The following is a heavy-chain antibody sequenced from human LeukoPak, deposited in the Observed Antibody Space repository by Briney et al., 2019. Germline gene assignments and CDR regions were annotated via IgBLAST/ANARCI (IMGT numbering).Heavy chain of an antibody. V-gene: IGHV1-69*10. J-gene: IGHJ3*02. CDR1: GGTFSSYT. Sequence: GASVKVSCKASGGTFSSYTISWVRQASGQGLEWMGGIIPILGIANYAQKFQGRVTITADKSTSTAYMELSSLRSEDTAVYYCARARDHDAFDIWGQGTMVTVSS. CDR2: IIPILGIA. CDR3: ARARDHDAFDI.